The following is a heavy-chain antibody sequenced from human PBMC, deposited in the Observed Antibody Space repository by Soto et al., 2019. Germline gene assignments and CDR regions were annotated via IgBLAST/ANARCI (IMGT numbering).Heavy chain of an antibody. D-gene: IGHD6-6*01. CDR3: ARGSISIRSAFDI. CDR2: INHSGST. V-gene: IGHV4-34*01. J-gene: IGHJ3*02. Sequence: SETLSLTCAVYGGSFSGYYWSWIRQPPGKGLEWIGEINHSGSTNYNPSLKSRVTISVDTSKNQFSLKLSSVTAADTAVYYCARGSISIRSAFDIWGQGTMVTVSS. CDR1: GGSFSGYY.